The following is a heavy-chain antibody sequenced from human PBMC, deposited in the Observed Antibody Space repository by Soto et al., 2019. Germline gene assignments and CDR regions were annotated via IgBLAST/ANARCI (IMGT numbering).Heavy chain of an antibody. J-gene: IGHJ4*02. D-gene: IGHD3-22*01. CDR1: GFTFNNYA. V-gene: IGHV3-33*01. Sequence: QVQLVESGGGVLQPGRSLRLSCAASGFTFNNYAFHWVRQSPGKGLEWVAFIWKDGSTRYYVDSVKGRFTISRDNSKNTVYLEMNSLRAEDTAMYYCARHPSYDSSAYWCDYWGQGTLVTVSS. CDR3: ARHPSYDSSAYWCDY. CDR2: IWKDGSTR.